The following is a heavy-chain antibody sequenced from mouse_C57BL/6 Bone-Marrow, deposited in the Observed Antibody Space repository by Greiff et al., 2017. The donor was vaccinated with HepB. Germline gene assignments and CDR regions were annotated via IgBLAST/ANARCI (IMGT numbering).Heavy chain of an antibody. J-gene: IGHJ3*01. V-gene: IGHV5-4*01. CDR3: ARDPTVAY. CDR1: GFTFSSYA. CDR2: ISDGGSYT. Sequence: DVMLVESGGGLVKPGGSLKLSCAASGFTFSSYAMSWVRQTPEKRLEWVATISDGGSYTYYPDNVKGRFTISRDNAKNNLYLQMSHLKSEDTAMYYCARDPTVAYWGQGTLVTVSA. D-gene: IGHD1-1*01.